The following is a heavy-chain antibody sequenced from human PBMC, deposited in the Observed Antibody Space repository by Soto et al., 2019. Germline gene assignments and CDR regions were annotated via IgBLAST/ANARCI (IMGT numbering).Heavy chain of an antibody. CDR3: AKEDCSSTSCVTNSYYYYMDV. CDR1: GFTFSSYA. Sequence: GGSLRLSCAASGFTFSSYAMSWVRQAPGKGLEWVSAISGSGGSTYYADSVKGRFTISRDNSKNTLYLQMNSLRAEDTAVYYCAKEDCSSTSCVTNSYYYYMDVWGKGTTVTVSS. J-gene: IGHJ6*03. V-gene: IGHV3-23*01. CDR2: ISGSGGST. D-gene: IGHD2-2*01.